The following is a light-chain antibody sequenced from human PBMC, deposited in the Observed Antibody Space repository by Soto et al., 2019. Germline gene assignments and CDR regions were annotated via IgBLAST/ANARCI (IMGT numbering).Light chain of an antibody. CDR1: SRDVGGYNY. V-gene: IGLV2-14*01. CDR2: EVS. CDR3: SSYTSSSTPYYV. Sequence: QSALTQPASVSGSPGQSITISCTGTSRDVGGYNYVSWYQQHPGKAPKLVIYEVSNRPSGVSNRFSGSKSGNTASLTISGLQAEDEADYYCSSYTSSSTPYYVFGTGTKVTVL. J-gene: IGLJ1*01.